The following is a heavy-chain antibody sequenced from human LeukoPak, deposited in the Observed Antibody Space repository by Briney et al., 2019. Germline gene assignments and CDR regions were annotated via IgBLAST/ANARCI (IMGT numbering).Heavy chain of an antibody. CDR2: ISAYNGNT. V-gene: IGHV1-18*01. J-gene: IGHJ6*02. CDR3: ARDHHCTNGVCYTNYGMDV. D-gene: IGHD2-8*01. Sequence: ASVKVSCKASGYTFTSYGISWVRQAAGQGLEWKGWISAYNGNTNYAQKLQGRVTMTTDTSTSTAYMELRSLRSDDTAVYYCARDHHCTNGVCYTNYGMDVWGQGTTVTVSS. CDR1: GYTFTSYG.